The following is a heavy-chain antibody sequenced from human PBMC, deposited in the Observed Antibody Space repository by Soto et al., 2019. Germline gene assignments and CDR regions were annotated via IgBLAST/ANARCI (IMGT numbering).Heavy chain of an antibody. J-gene: IGHJ5*02. CDR1: GGSFSGYY. D-gene: IGHD2-2*01. CDR2: INHSGST. CDR3: ARGYRGVVVVPAALAPGNWFDP. V-gene: IGHV4-34*01. Sequence: ETLSLTCAVYGGSFSGYYWSWIRQPPGKGLEWIGEINHSGSTNYNPSLKSRVTISVDTSKNQFSLKLSSVTAADTAVYYCARGYRGVVVVPAALAPGNWFDPWGQGTLVTVSS.